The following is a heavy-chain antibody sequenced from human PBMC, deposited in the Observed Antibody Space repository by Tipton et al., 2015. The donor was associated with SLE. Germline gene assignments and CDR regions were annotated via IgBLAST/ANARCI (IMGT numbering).Heavy chain of an antibody. CDR3: ARGAKERITLVRVRPYYFDY. CDR2: SNPSGST. CDR1: GGSFSGYY. J-gene: IGHJ4*01. Sequence: TLSLTCDVSGGSFSGYYWSWIRQPPGKGLEWIGESNPSGSTNYNPSLKSRVTISVDTSKNQLSLKLTSVTAADTSVYYCARGAKERITLVRVRPYYFDYWGQGSLVTVSS. D-gene: IGHD3-10*01. V-gene: IGHV4-34*01.